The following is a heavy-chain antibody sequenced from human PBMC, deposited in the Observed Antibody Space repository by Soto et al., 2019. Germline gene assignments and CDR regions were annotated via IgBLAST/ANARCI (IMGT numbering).Heavy chain of an antibody. CDR1: GFSLSTSGVG. CDR2: IYWDDDK. Sequence: QITLKESGPPLVKPTQTLTLTCTFSGFSLSTSGVGVGWIRQPPGKALEWLALIYWDDDKRYSPSLKSRLTITKDTSKKQAFLSLTNMDPVYTATYYCAHCRVGATIRYFDLWGRGTLVTVSS. CDR3: AHCRVGATIRYFDL. J-gene: IGHJ2*01. D-gene: IGHD1-26*01. V-gene: IGHV2-5*02.